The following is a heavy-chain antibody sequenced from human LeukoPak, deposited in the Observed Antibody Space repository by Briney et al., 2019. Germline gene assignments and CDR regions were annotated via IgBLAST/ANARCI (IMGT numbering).Heavy chain of an antibody. J-gene: IGHJ6*02. CDR2: ISYDGSNK. D-gene: IGHD6-13*01. CDR1: GFTFSSYG. Sequence: GRSLRLSCAASGFTFSSYGMHWVRQAPGKGLEWVAVISYDGSNKYYADSVKGRFTISRDNSKNTLYLQMNSLRAEDTAVYYCAKGHGSSWQRYYYYGMDVWGQGTTVTVSS. CDR3: AKGHGSSWQRYYYYGMDV. V-gene: IGHV3-30*18.